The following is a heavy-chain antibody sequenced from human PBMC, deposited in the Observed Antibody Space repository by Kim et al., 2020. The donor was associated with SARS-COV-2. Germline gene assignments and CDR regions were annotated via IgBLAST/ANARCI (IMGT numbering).Heavy chain of an antibody. Sequence: SETLSLTCAVYGVSLNGHSWTWVRQAPGKWLEWIWEINDSGIGKSNPVLPTGKRRVTKSLDTSTNQCSLSLYSLTAADTAMYFCARISDANYYDGSVGDAFDIWGQGTMVTVSS. CDR1: GVSLNGHS. CDR3: ARISDANYYDGSVGDAFDI. CDR2: INDSGIG. V-gene: IGHV4-34*01. J-gene: IGHJ3*02. D-gene: IGHD3-22*01.